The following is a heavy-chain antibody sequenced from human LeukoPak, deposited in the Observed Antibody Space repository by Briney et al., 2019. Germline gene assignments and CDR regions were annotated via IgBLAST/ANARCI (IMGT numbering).Heavy chain of an antibody. V-gene: IGHV4-31*03. CDR2: IYYSGST. Sequence: SETLSLTCTVSGGSISSGGYSSSWIRQHPGNGLEWIGYIYYSGSTYYNPSLKSRVTISVDTSKNQFSLKLSSVTAADTAVYYCARGLYREFGELNYWGQGTLVTVSS. D-gene: IGHD3-10*01. CDR3: ARGLYREFGELNY. J-gene: IGHJ4*02. CDR1: GGSISSGGYS.